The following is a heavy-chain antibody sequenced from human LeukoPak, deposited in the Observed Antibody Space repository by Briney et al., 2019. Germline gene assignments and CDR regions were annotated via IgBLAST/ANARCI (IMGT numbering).Heavy chain of an antibody. CDR2: ISWNSGSI. J-gene: IGHJ4*02. Sequence: PGGSLRLSCAASGFTFDDYAMHWVWQAPGKGLEWVSGISWNSGSIDYADSVKGRFTISRDNAKNSLYLQMNSLRAEDTALYYCAKSPKDSGYYEPIDYWGQGTLVTVSS. D-gene: IGHD3-22*01. CDR3: AKSPKDSGYYEPIDY. V-gene: IGHV3-9*01. CDR1: GFTFDDYA.